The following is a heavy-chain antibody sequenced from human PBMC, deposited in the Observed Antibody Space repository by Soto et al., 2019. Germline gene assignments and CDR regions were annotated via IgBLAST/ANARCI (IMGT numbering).Heavy chain of an antibody. Sequence: PGESLKISCKGSGYSFTSYWIGWVRQMPGKGLEWMGIIYPGDSDTRYSPSFHGQVIISADKSISPAYLQWSSLKASDTAMYYCARGGEYQLPINRSDPWGHGTLVTVSS. D-gene: IGHD2-2*01. J-gene: IGHJ5*02. CDR1: GYSFTSYW. CDR3: ARGGEYQLPINRSDP. CDR2: IYPGDSDT. V-gene: IGHV5-51*01.